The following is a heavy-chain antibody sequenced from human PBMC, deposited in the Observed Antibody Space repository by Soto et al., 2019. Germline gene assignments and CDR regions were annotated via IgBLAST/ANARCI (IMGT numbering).Heavy chain of an antibody. CDR1: GSTSVTYT. CDR2: ISSSSSYI. J-gene: IGHJ4*02. CDR3: ARERGYSGYDCLDY. V-gene: IGHV3-21*01. Sequence: GGSLSLSCPPSGSTSVTYTINGFAKPPGKGLEWVSSISSSSSYIYYADSVKGRFTISRDNAKNSLYLQMNSLRAEDTAVYYCARERGYSGYDCLDYWGQGTLVTGSS. D-gene: IGHD5-12*01.